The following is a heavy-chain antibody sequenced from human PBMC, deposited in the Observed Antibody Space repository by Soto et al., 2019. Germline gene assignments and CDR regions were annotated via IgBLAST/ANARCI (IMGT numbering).Heavy chain of an antibody. Sequence: ASVKVSCKASGYTFTGYYMHWVRQAPGQGLEWMGWFNPNIGGTNYAQKFQGWVTMTRDTSISTAYMELSRLSFDDTAVYYCARLDGDYDFDYWGQGTLVTVSS. CDR3: ARLDGDYDFDY. CDR2: FNPNIGGT. J-gene: IGHJ4*02. CDR1: GYTFTGYY. V-gene: IGHV1-2*04. D-gene: IGHD4-17*01.